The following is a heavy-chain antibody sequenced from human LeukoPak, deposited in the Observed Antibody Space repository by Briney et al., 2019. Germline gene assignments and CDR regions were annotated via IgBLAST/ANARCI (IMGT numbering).Heavy chain of an antibody. J-gene: IGHJ4*02. CDR2: INHSGST. Sequence: PSETLSLTCAVYGGSFSGYYWSWIRQPPGKGLEWIGEINHSGSTNYNPSLKSRVTISVGTSKNQFSLKLSSVTAADTAAYYCARGLQGYCSGGSCYAIHHFDYWGQGTLVTVSS. D-gene: IGHD2-15*01. V-gene: IGHV4-34*01. CDR1: GGSFSGYY. CDR3: ARGLQGYCSGGSCYAIHHFDY.